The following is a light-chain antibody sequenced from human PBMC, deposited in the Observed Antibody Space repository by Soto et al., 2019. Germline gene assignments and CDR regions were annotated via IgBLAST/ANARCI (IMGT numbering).Light chain of an antibody. J-gene: IGKJ1*01. Sequence: IQMTQSPSTLSASIGDRVTITCRASQSINNRLAWYQQMPGKAPNLLICDASSLESGVPSRFRGSGSETEFTLPISGLQPDDFATYYCQQFIDGWTYGQGTKVEIK. V-gene: IGKV1-5*01. CDR1: QSINNR. CDR2: DAS. CDR3: QQFIDGWT.